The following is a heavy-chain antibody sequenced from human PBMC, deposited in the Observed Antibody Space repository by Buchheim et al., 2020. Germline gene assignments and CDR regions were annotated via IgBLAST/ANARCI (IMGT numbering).Heavy chain of an antibody. J-gene: IGHJ4*02. CDR1: GFTFSSYW. CDR3: ARTSLSSSGYSPNDY. D-gene: IGHD3-22*01. Sequence: EVQLVESGGGLVQPGGSLRLSCAASGFTFSSYWMSWVRQAPGKGLEWVANIKQDGSEKYYVDSVKGRFTISRDNAKNSLYLQRNSLRDEDPAVYYCARTSLSSSGYSPNDYWGQGTL. V-gene: IGHV3-7*01. CDR2: IKQDGSEK.